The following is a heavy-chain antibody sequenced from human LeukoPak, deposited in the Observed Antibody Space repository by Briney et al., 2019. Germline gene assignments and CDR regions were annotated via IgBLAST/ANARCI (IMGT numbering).Heavy chain of an antibody. CDR2: IWYDGSTK. Sequence: PGGSLRLSCAASGFTFSSYGMHWVRQAPGKGLEWVAVIWYDGSTKYYADSVKGRFTISRDNSKNTLYLQMNSVRAEDTAVYYCARDYTLRYFDWLFPEYYYYYGMDVWGQGTTVTVSS. CDR1: GFTFSSYG. D-gene: IGHD3-9*01. CDR3: ARDYTLRYFDWLFPEYYYYYGMDV. V-gene: IGHV3-33*01. J-gene: IGHJ6*02.